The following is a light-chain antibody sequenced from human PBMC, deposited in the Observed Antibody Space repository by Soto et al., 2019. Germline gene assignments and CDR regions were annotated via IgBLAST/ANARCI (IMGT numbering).Light chain of an antibody. CDR2: DAS. J-gene: IGKJ4*01. CDR1: QSVSSYGSY. CDR3: QQRSNWPPGLT. V-gene: IGKV3-11*01. Sequence: EIVLTQSPPTLSLSPGERATLSCRASQSVSSYGSYLAWYQHKPGQAPRLLIYDASTRATGIPARFSGSGSGTDFTLTISSLEPEDFAVYYCQQRSNWPPGLTFGGGTKVEIK.